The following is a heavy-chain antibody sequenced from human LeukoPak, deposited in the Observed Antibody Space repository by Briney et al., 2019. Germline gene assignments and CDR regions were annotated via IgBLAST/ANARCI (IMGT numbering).Heavy chain of an antibody. CDR3: ARHRRDYYDSSGYYLIAFDI. Sequence: ASETLSLTCTVSGGSISSYYWSWIRQPPGKGLEWIGYIYYRGSTNYNPSLKSRVTISVDTSKNQFSLKLSSVTAADTAVYYCARHRRDYYDSSGYYLIAFDIWGQGTMVTVSS. CDR2: IYYRGST. D-gene: IGHD3-22*01. V-gene: IGHV4-59*08. CDR1: GGSISSYY. J-gene: IGHJ3*02.